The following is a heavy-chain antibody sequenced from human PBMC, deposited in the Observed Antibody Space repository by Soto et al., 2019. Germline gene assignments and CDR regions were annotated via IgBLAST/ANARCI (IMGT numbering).Heavy chain of an antibody. CDR2: ISSSGSTI. CDR3: ARKVDTAMVTRGYYYYYYYMDV. CDR1: GFTFSDYY. J-gene: IGHJ6*03. Sequence: GGSLRLSCAASGFTFSDYYMSWIRQAPGKGLEWVSYISSSGSTIYYADSVKGRFTISRDNAKNSLYLQMNSLRAEDTAVYYCARKVDTAMVTRGYYYYYYYMDVWGKGTTVTVSS. D-gene: IGHD5-18*01. V-gene: IGHV3-11*01.